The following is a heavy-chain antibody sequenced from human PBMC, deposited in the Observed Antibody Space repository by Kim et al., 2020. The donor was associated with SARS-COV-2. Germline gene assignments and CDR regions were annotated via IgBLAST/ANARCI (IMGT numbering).Heavy chain of an antibody. CDR3: AKADNDFWSGYSEEFFD. J-gene: IGHJ4*01. D-gene: IGHD3-3*01. CDR1: GFTFSTYA. CDR2: IGGSGDTT. Sequence: GGSLRLSCAASGFTFSTYAMSWVRQAPGQGLEWVAAIGGSGDTTFYVDSVKGRFTISRDLSKSTLYLVMNSLRVEDTAIYYCAKADNDFWSGYSEEFFD. V-gene: IGHV3-23*01.